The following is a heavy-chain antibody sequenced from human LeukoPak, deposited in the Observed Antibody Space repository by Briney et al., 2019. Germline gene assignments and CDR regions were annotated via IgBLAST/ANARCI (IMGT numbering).Heavy chain of an antibody. J-gene: IGHJ4*02. CDR1: GGSISSSSYY. Sequence: SETLSLTCTVSGGSISSSSYYWGWIRQPPGKGLEWTGSIYYSGSTYYNPSLKSRVTISVDTSKNQFSLKLSSVTAADTAVYYCARTIAAAGPAFDYWGQGTLVTVSS. D-gene: IGHD6-13*01. CDR2: IYYSGST. V-gene: IGHV4-39*07. CDR3: ARTIAAAGPAFDY.